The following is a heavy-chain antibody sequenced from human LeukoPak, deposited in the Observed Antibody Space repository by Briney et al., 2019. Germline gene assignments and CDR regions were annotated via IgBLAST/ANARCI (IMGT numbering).Heavy chain of an antibody. CDR3: ARYFYDSSGSSSDAFDI. CDR1: GYTFTGYY. CDR2: INPNSGGT. Sequence: ASVKVSCKTSGYTFTGYYMHWVRQAPGQGLEWMGWINPNSGGTNYAQRFRGGVTMTRDTSMSTAYMELSRLRSDDSAVYYCARYFYDSSGSSSDAFDIWGQGTMVTVSS. V-gene: IGHV1-2*02. D-gene: IGHD3-22*01. J-gene: IGHJ3*02.